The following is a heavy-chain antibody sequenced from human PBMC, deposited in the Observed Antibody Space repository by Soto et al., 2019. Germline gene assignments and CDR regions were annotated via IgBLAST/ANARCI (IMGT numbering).Heavy chain of an antibody. CDR1: GYSFTSYW. Sequence: PGESLKISCKGSGYSFTSYWISWVRQMPGKGLEWMGRIDPSDSYTNYSPSFQGHVTISADKSISTAYLQWSSLKASDTAMYYGARLATAAAAGTPLDYWGQGTLVTVSS. CDR2: IDPSDSYT. D-gene: IGHD6-13*01. V-gene: IGHV5-10-1*01. CDR3: ARLATAAAAGTPLDY. J-gene: IGHJ4*02.